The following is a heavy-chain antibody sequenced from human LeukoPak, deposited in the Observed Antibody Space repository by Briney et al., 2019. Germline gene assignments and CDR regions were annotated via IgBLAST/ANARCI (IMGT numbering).Heavy chain of an antibody. CDR2: IYYSGST. CDR3: ARLVDTAMVIFDY. D-gene: IGHD5-18*01. Sequence: PSETLSLTCTVFGGSISSYYWSWIRQPPGKGLEWIGYIYYSGSTNYNPSLKSRVTISVDTSKNQFSLKLSSVTAADTAVYYCARLVDTAMVIFDYWGQGTLVTVSS. CDR1: GGSISSYY. J-gene: IGHJ4*02. V-gene: IGHV4-59*01.